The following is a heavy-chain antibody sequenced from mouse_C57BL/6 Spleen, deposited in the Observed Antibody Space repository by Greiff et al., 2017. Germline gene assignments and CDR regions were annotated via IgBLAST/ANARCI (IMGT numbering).Heavy chain of an antibody. D-gene: IGHD3-1*01. V-gene: IGHV1-54*01. CDR1: GYAFTNYL. CDR2: INPGSGGT. J-gene: IGHJ4*01. CDR3: ARSGPYYAMDY. Sequence: VQLQQSGAELVRPGTSVKVSCKASGYAFTNYLIEWVKQRPGQGLEWIGVINPGSGGTNYNGKFKGKATLTADKSSSTAYMQLSRLTSEDSAVYFCARSGPYYAMDYWGQGTSVTVSS.